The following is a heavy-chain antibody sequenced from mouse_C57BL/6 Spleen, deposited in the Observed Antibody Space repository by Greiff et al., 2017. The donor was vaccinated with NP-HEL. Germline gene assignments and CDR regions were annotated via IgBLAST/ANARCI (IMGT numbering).Heavy chain of an antibody. V-gene: IGHV5-17*01. CDR1: GFTFSDYG. D-gene: IGHD1-1*01. CDR2: ISSGSSTI. Sequence: EVMLVESGGGLVKPGGSLKLSCAASGFTFSDYGMHWVRQAPEKGLEWVAYISSGSSTIYYADTVKGRFTISRDNAKNTLFLQMTSLRSEDTAMYYCARIYYYGSSYENAMDYWGQGTSVTVSS. CDR3: ARIYYYGSSYENAMDY. J-gene: IGHJ4*01.